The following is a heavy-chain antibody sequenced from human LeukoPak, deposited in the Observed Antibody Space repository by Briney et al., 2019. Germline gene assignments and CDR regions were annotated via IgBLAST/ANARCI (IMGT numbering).Heavy chain of an antibody. Sequence: PGGSLRLSCAASGFTFSSYGMHWVRQAPGKGLEWVAVISSDGSNKEYGDSVKGRFTTSRDNSKNTLYLQMNSLRAEDTAVYYCAKESSPYDYGDYISGDYWGQGTLVTVS. J-gene: IGHJ4*02. CDR2: ISSDGSNK. CDR3: AKESSPYDYGDYISGDY. CDR1: GFTFSSYG. D-gene: IGHD4-17*01. V-gene: IGHV3-33*05.